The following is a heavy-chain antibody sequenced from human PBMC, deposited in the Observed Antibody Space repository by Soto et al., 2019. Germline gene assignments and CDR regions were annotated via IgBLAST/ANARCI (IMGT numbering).Heavy chain of an antibody. D-gene: IGHD3-3*01. Sequence: QPGGSLSLSCAASGFTFSSYGMHWVRQAPGKGLEWVAVISYDGSNKYYADSVKGRFTISRDNSKNTLYLQMNSLRAEDTAVYYCAKDRGYYDFWSGYYVDYYYYYGMDVWGQGTTVTVSS. J-gene: IGHJ6*02. CDR3: AKDRGYYDFWSGYYVDYYYYYGMDV. CDR2: ISYDGSNK. V-gene: IGHV3-30*18. CDR1: GFTFSSYG.